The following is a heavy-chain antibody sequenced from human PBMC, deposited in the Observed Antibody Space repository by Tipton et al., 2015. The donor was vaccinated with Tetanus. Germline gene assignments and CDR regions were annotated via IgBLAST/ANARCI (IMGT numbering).Heavy chain of an antibody. J-gene: IGHJ5*02. CDR1: GGSFSGYY. CDR3: ARGRRKGYSSSFGLERVGPQLNWFDP. CDR2: INHSGST. Sequence: TLSLTCAVYGGSFSGYYRSWIRQPPGKGLEWIGEINHSGSTNYNPSLKSRVTISVDTSKNQFSLKLSSVTAADTAVYHCARGRRKGYSSSFGLERVGPQLNWFDPWGQGTLVTVSS. V-gene: IGHV4-34*01. D-gene: IGHD6-6*01.